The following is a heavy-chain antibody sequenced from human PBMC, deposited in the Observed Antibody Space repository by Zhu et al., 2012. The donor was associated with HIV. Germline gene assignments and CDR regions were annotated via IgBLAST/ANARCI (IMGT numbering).Heavy chain of an antibody. Sequence: QVQLQQWGAGLLKPSETLSLTCAVYGGSFSGYYWSWIRQPPGKGLEWIGEINHSGSTNYNPSLKSRVTISVDTSKNQFSLKLSSVTVADTAVYYCARVVAATRYYYYMDVWGKGTTVTVSS. CDR2: INHSGST. D-gene: IGHD2-15*01. J-gene: IGHJ6*03. CDR1: GGSFSGYY. V-gene: IGHV4-34*01. CDR3: ARVVAATRYYYYMDV.